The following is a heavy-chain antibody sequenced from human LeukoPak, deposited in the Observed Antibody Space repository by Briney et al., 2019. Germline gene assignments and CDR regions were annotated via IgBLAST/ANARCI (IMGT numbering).Heavy chain of an antibody. J-gene: IGHJ5*02. D-gene: IGHD3-10*01. CDR1: GGSISGYY. CDR2: IYYSGGT. V-gene: IGHV4-59*01. CDR3: ARFYGSGYNWFDP. Sequence: SETLSLTCTVSGGSISGYYWSWIRQPPGQGLEWIGYIYYSGGTNYSPSLKSRVTISVDTSKNQFSLRLSSMTAADTAVYYCARFYGSGYNWFDPWGQGTLVTVSS.